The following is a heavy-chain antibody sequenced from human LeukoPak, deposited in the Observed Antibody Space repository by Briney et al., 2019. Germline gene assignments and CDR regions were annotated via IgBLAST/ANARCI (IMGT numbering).Heavy chain of an antibody. CDR3: ARHDYGGNSGDY. J-gene: IGHJ4*02. CDR1: GFTFSTYG. V-gene: IGHV3-48*02. CDR2: IGTSSSTI. Sequence: GGSLRLSCAASGFTFSTYGMNWVRQAPGKGLEWISYIGTSSSTIYYADSVKGRFTISRDNAKNSLYLQMNSLRDEDTAVYYCARHDYGGNSGDYWGQGTLVTASS. D-gene: IGHD4-23*01.